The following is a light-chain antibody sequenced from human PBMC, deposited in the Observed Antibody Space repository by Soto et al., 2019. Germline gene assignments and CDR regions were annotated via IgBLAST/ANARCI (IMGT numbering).Light chain of an antibody. CDR2: EVS. V-gene: IGLV2-8*01. CDR1: SSDVGGYNY. Sequence: QSALTQPPSASGSPGQSVTISCTGTSSDVGGYNYVSWYQQHPDKAPKLIIYEVSKRPSGVPDRFSGSNSGNTASLTVSGLQAEDEADYYCSSYGGYNNVIFGGGTKLTVL. J-gene: IGLJ2*01. CDR3: SSYGGYNNVI.